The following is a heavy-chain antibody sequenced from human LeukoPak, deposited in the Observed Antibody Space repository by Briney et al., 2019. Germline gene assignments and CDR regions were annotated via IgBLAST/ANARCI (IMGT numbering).Heavy chain of an antibody. CDR1: GYTFTGYY. J-gene: IGHJ4*02. CDR2: INPNSGGT. Sequence: ASVKVSCKASGYTFTGYYMHWVRQAPGQGLEWMGRINPNSGGTNYAQKFQGRVTMTRDTAISTAYMELSRLRSADTAVYYCASVHTVTYPFDYWGQGTLVTVSS. V-gene: IGHV1-2*06. CDR3: ASVHTVTYPFDY. D-gene: IGHD4-17*01.